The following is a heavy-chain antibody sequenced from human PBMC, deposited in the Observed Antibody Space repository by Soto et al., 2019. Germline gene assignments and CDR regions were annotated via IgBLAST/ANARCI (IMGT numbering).Heavy chain of an antibody. CDR1: GLSINSDY. J-gene: IGHJ4*02. V-gene: IGHV4-59*13. Sequence: SETLSLTCSACGLSINSDYWSWLRQPPGKGLEWIGHIYNGGITKYNPSLTSRVIISVDMSKSQVSLKLASVTAADTAVYYCAQSTGWPGFDFWGQAVLVTVSS. CDR2: IYNGGIT. CDR3: AQSTGWPGFDF. D-gene: IGHD2-2*01.